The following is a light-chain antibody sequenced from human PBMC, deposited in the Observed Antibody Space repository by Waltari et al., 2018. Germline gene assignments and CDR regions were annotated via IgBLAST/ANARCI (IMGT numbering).Light chain of an antibody. CDR1: QSVLDSSNNKKH. J-gene: IGKJ3*01. CDR2: WAS. CDR3: HKYDNIPFT. Sequence: DIVMTQSPDPLAVSLGERDTINCKSSQSVLDSSNNKKHLAWYQQKPGHPPKLLHYWASTRESRVPDRLSGSESETDFTLTISSLQAEDLAVYYCHKYDNIPFTFGPGTKVDI. V-gene: IGKV4-1*01.